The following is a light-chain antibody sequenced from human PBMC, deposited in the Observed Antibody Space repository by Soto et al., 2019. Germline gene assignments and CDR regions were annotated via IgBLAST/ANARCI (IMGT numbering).Light chain of an antibody. J-gene: IGLJ2*01. CDR2: DVS. V-gene: IGLV2-14*01. CDR3: SSYTSSSTLYVV. CDR1: SSDVGGYNY. Sequence: QSALTHPASVSGSPGQSITISCTGTSSDVGGYNYVSWYQQHPGKAPKLMIYDVSNRPSGVSNRFSGSKSGNTASLTISGLQAEDEGDYYCSSYTSSSTLYVVFGGGTKLTVL.